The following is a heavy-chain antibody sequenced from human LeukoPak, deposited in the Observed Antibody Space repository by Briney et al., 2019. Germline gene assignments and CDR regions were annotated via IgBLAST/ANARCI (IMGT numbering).Heavy chain of an antibody. D-gene: IGHD3-22*01. CDR3: ARGGRGSAAVVAPRSFDI. CDR1: AFIFSGHW. CDR2: TYTGGNS. Sequence: GGSLRLSCEGSAFIFSGHWMNWVRQTPGKGLEWVSVTYTGGNSYYAGSVQGRFIISRDISKNTLYLQMNNLRAEDSALYYCARGGRGSAAVVAPRSFDIWGQGTMVTVSS. V-gene: IGHV3-53*01. J-gene: IGHJ3*02.